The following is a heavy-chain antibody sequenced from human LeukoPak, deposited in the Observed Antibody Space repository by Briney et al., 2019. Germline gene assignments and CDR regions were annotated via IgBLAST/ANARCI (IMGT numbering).Heavy chain of an antibody. J-gene: IGHJ4*02. Sequence: GSLSLSWAAAWFFASNNLIGLGRQAPGKGLEWVSVIYSGGSTFYADSVKGRFSISRDNSNNTLYLQMNSLRAEDTAVYYCASARGSNYGSLGDWGQGTLVTVSS. CDR1: WFFASNNL. CDR2: IYSGGST. V-gene: IGHV3-53*01. CDR3: ASARGSNYGSLGD. D-gene: IGHD5-18*01.